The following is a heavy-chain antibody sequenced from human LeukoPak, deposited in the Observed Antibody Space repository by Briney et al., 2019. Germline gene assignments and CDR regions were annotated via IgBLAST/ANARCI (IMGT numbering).Heavy chain of an antibody. CDR3: ARVFGSGSSPVFDY. D-gene: IGHD1-26*01. CDR2: IYYSGST. Sequence: SETLSLTCTVSGGSISSGGYYWSWIRQHPGKGLEWIGYIYYSGSTYYNPSLKSRVTISVDTSKNQFSLKLSSVTAADTAVYYCARVFGSGSSPVFDYRGQGTLVTVSS. V-gene: IGHV4-31*03. J-gene: IGHJ4*02. CDR1: GGSISSGGYY.